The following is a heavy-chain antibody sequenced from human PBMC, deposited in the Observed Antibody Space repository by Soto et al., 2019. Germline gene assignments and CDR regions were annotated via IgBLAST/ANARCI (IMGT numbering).Heavy chain of an antibody. CDR2: IYYSGST. J-gene: IGHJ6*02. V-gene: IGHV4-31*03. D-gene: IGHD1-1*01. Sequence: QVQLQASGPGLVKPSQTLSLTCTVSRGSINSGGYYWSWIRQHPGKGLEWIGNIYYSGSTYYNPSLKSRLTISVDTSKHQFSLRLTSVTAADTAVYYCARVDWNVRYYYAMDVWGQGTKVTVSS. CDR3: ARVDWNVRYYYAMDV. CDR1: RGSINSGGYY.